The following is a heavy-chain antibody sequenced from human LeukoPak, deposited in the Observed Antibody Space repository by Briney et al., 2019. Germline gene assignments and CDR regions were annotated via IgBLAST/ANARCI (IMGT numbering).Heavy chain of an antibody. CDR2: ISAQDGNT. CDR3: ARASDISWPFEN. V-gene: IGHV1-18*01. D-gene: IGHD6-13*01. CDR1: GYPFPNYG. Sequence: ASVKVSCKTSGYPFPNYGIIWVRQAPGEGLEWMGWISAQDGNTKNSQKVQGRVTMTTDPSTNIAYLELRSLTAYDTAVYYCARASDISWPFENWGQGTRVTVSS. J-gene: IGHJ4*02.